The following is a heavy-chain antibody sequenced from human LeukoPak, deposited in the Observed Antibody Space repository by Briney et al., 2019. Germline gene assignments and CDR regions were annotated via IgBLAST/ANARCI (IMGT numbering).Heavy chain of an antibody. CDR2: INTDGSVI. D-gene: IGHD1-1*01. CDR3: AREIIRYNHPLRYFVS. J-gene: IGHJ4*02. CDR1: GFRFSDYL. Sequence: GGSLRLSCAASGFRFSDYLMHWVRHAPGERPMWVSRINTDGSVIDYADFVKGRFTMSRDNAQNTLSLQMTSLRGEDGAVYYCAREIIRYNHPLRYFVSWGRGTLVSVSS. V-gene: IGHV3-74*01.